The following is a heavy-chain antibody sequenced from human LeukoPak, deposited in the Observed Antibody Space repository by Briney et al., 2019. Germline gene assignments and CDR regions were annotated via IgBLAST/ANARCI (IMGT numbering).Heavy chain of an antibody. CDR1: GESFHDFF. CDR3: SRRGRDGDWFPRTRDY. V-gene: IGHV4-34*01. Sequence: SETLSLTCAVYGESFHDFFWTWVRETPGKGLEWIGEINDSGTTNYNPSLKSRATISIDMSKNQFFLRMTSVTAADTAVYYCSRRGRDGDWFPRTRDYWGQGIPVFVS. CDR2: INDSGTT. J-gene: IGHJ4*02. D-gene: IGHD2-21*02.